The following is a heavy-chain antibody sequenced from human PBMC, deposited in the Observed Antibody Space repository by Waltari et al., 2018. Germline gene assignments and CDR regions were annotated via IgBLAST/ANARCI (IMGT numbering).Heavy chain of an antibody. V-gene: IGHV3-7*03. D-gene: IGHD4-17*01. Sequence: EVQLVESGGGLVQPGGSLRPSWAASGFTFSSYWMGWVRQAPGKGLEWVANIKQDGSEKYYVDSVKGRFTISRDNAKNSLYLQMNSLRAEDTAVYYCARIYYGDYVVYWGQGTLVTVSS. J-gene: IGHJ4*02. CDR3: ARIYYGDYVVY. CDR2: IKQDGSEK. CDR1: GFTFSSYW.